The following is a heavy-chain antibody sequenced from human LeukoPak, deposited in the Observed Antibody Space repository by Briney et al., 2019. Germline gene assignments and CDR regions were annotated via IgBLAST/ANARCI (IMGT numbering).Heavy chain of an antibody. J-gene: IGHJ4*02. Sequence: QPGGSLRLSCAASGFTFSSYSMNWVRQAPGKGLEWVSYISSSSSTIYYADSVKGRFTISRDNAKNSLYLQMNSLRAEDTAVYYCARDSSWYSSGRYYFDYWGQGALVTVSS. D-gene: IGHD6-19*01. V-gene: IGHV3-48*04. CDR3: ARDSSWYSSGRYYFDY. CDR2: ISSSSSTI. CDR1: GFTFSSYS.